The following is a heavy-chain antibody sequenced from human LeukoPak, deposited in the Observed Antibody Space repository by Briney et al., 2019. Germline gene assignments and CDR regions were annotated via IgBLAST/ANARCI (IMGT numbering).Heavy chain of an antibody. CDR3: AKDGKTRNWNYFQAKPVY. CDR1: GFTFSSYG. CDR2: IRYDGSNK. Sequence: TGGSLRLSCAASGFTFSSYGMHWVRRAPGKGLEWVAFIRYDGSNKYYADSVKGRFTISRDNSKNTLYLQMNSLRAEDTAVYYCAKDGKTRNWNYFQAKPVYWGQGTLVTVSS. V-gene: IGHV3-30*02. J-gene: IGHJ4*02. D-gene: IGHD1-7*01.